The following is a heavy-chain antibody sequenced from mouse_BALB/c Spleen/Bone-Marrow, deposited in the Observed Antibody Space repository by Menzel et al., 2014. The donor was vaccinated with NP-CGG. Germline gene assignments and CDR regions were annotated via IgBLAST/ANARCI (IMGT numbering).Heavy chain of an antibody. CDR2: ISSGSSTI. D-gene: IGHD2-12*01. CDR1: GFTFSSFG. CDR3: ARTTYYAMDY. V-gene: IGHV5-17*02. Sequence: EVQGVESGGGLVQPGGSRKLSCAASGFTFSSFGMHWVRQAPEKGLEWVAYISSGSSTIYYADTVKGRFTISRDNPKNTLFLQMTSLRSEDTAMYYCARTTYYAMDYWGQGTSVTLSS. J-gene: IGHJ4*01.